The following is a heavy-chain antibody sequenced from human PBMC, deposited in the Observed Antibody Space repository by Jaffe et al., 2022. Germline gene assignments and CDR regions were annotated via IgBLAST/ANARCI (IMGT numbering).Heavy chain of an antibody. Sequence: DVQLVESGGGLVNPGGSLRLSCAASGFTFSNAWMNWVRQAPGKGLEWVGRIKTKSDGETTDYALPVKDRFTISRDDSKKSLYLQMNSLKIEDTAVYYCTTGYDFWSGYLGWGQGTLVTVSS. CDR2: IKTKSDGETT. J-gene: IGHJ4*02. V-gene: IGHV3-15*05. CDR3: TTGYDFWSGYLG. CDR1: GFTFSNAW. D-gene: IGHD3-3*01.